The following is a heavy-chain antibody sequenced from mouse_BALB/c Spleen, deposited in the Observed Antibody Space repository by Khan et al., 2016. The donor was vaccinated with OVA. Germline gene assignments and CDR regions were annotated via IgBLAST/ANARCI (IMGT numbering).Heavy chain of an antibody. Sequence: VQLKQSGPELMKPGASVKISCKASGYSFTTYYIHWVKQSHGKSLEWIGYIDPLNGGPSYNQKFKGKATLTLDKSSSTAYMHLISLTSEDSAVYYCAREGRGRRAYAMDYWGQGTSVTVSS. CDR1: GYSFTTYY. D-gene: IGHD2-12*01. V-gene: IGHV1S135*01. CDR2: IDPLNGGP. CDR3: AREGRGRRAYAMDY. J-gene: IGHJ4*01.